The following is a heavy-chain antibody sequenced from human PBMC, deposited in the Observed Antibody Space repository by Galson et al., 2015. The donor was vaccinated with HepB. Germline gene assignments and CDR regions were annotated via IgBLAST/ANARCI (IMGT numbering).Heavy chain of an antibody. V-gene: IGHV3-9*01. J-gene: IGHJ6*02. D-gene: IGHD3-10*01. Sequence: SLRLSCAASGFTFDDYAMHWVRQAPGKGLEWVSGISWNSGSIGYADSVKGRFTISRDNAKNSLYLQMNSLRAEDTALYYCAKGKSSGSYWDSYYYYYGMDVWGQGTTVTVSS. CDR1: GFTFDDYA. CDR3: AKGKSSGSYWDSYYYYYGMDV. CDR2: ISWNSGSI.